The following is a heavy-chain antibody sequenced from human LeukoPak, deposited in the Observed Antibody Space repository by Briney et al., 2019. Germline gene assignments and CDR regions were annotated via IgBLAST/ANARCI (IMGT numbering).Heavy chain of an antibody. CDR2: IYYSGST. Sequence: SETLSLTCTVSGGSISSSSYYWGWIRQPPGKGLEWIGSIYYSGSTYYNPSLKSRVTISVDTSKNQFSLKLSSVTAADTAVYYCARDCSSTSCYTGSDAFDIWGQGTMVTVSS. J-gene: IGHJ3*02. V-gene: IGHV4-39*01. CDR1: GGSISSSSYY. D-gene: IGHD2-2*02. CDR3: ARDCSSTSCYTGSDAFDI.